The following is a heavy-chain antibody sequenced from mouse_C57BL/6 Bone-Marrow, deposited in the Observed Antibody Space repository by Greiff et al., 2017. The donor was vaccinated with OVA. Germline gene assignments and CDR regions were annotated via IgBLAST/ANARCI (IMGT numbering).Heavy chain of an antibody. Sequence: VQRVESGAELARPGASVKLSCKASGYTFTSYGISWVKQRTGQGLEWIGEIYPRSGNTYYNEKFKGKATLTADKSSSTAYMELRSLTSEDSAVYFCARRDYGSAFAYWGQGTLVTVSA. CDR3: ARRDYGSAFAY. CDR2: IYPRSGNT. D-gene: IGHD1-1*01. CDR1: GYTFTSYG. J-gene: IGHJ3*01. V-gene: IGHV1-81*01.